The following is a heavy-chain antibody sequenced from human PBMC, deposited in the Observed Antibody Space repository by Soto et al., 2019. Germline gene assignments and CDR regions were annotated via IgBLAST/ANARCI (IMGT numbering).Heavy chain of an antibody. J-gene: IGHJ4*02. CDR2: IWYDGSVK. CDR1: GFTFGTYV. Sequence: GGSMRLSCAASGFTFGTYVMHWVRQAPGKGLEWVAGIWYDGSVKTYADSVKGRFSISRDNSQNTVYLQMNTLRAEDTAVYYCARADCGGQCPCDYWGQGTLVTVSS. V-gene: IGHV3-33*01. CDR3: ARADCGGQCPCDY. D-gene: IGHD2-21*01.